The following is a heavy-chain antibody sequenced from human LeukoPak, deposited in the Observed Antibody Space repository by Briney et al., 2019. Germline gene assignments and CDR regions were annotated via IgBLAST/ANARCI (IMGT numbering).Heavy chain of an antibody. J-gene: IGHJ6*03. CDR3: ARSRDYGDSYYYYYMDV. D-gene: IGHD4-17*01. Sequence: GGSLRLSCAASGFTFSSYSMNWVRQAAWKRLEWVSSISSSSSYIYYAGSVKGRFTISRDNAKNSLYLQMNSLRAEDTAVYYCARSRDYGDSYYYYYMDVWGKGTTVTVSS. CDR2: ISSSSSYI. CDR1: GFTFSSYS. V-gene: IGHV3-21*01.